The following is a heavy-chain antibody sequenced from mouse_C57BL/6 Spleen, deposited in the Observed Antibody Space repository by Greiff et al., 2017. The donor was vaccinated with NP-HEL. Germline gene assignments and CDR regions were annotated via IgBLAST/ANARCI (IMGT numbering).Heavy chain of an antibody. CDR3: ASGSIYWYFDV. Sequence: QVQLQQPGTELVKPGASVKLSCKASGYTFTSYWMHWVKQRPGPGLEWIGYINPSNGGTNYNEKFKGKATLTVDKSSSTAYMQLSSLTSEDSAVDYCASGSIYWYFDVWGTGTTVTVSS. V-gene: IGHV1-53*01. CDR1: GYTFTSYW. CDR2: INPSNGGT. D-gene: IGHD1-1*01. J-gene: IGHJ1*03.